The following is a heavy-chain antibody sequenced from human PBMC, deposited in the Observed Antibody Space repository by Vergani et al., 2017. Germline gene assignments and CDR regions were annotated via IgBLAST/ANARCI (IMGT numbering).Heavy chain of an antibody. Sequence: QVQLVESGGGVVQPGRSLRLSCAASGFTFSSYGMHWVRQAPGKGLEWVAVIWYDGSNKYYADSVKGRFTISRDNSKNTLYLQMNSLGAEDTAVYYCARVGLRXCSSTSCYWGWFDPWGQGTLVTVSS. CDR3: ARVGLRXCSSTSCYWGWFDP. D-gene: IGHD2-2*01. CDR2: IWYDGSNK. V-gene: IGHV3-33*01. J-gene: IGHJ5*02. CDR1: GFTFSSYG.